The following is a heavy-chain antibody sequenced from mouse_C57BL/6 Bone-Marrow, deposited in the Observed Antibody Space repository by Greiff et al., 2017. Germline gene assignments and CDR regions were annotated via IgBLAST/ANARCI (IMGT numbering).Heavy chain of an antibody. V-gene: IGHV1-62-2*01. CDR3: ARLYSNYDAMDY. CDR1: GYTFTEYT. D-gene: IGHD2-5*01. Sequence: VQLQQSGAELVKPGASVKLSCKASGYTFTEYTIHWVKQRPGHGLEWIGWFYPGSGSIKYNEKFKDKATLTADKSSSTVYMELSRLTSEDSAVYFCARLYSNYDAMDYWGQGTSVTVSS. CDR2: FYPGSGSI. J-gene: IGHJ4*01.